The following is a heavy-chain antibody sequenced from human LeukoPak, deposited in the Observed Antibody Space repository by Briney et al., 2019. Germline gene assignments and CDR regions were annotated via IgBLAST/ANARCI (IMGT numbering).Heavy chain of an antibody. CDR1: VYTFTGYY. CDR2: INPNIGGP. J-gene: IGHJ4*02. D-gene: IGHD4-17*01. CDR3: ARELATVTTLVFDY. V-gene: IGHV1-2*02. Sequence: ASVKVSCKDSVYTFTGYYMHTVRQDPGQGREWMGWINPNIGGPNYAQKFQGRVTMTRDTSISTAYMELSRLRSDDTAVYYCARELATVTTLVFDYWGQGTLVTVSS.